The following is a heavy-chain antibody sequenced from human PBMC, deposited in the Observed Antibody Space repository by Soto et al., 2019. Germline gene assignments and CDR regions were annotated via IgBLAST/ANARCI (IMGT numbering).Heavy chain of an antibody. D-gene: IGHD3-16*01. CDR1: GYTFTSSD. CDR2: MNPNSANT. J-gene: IGHJ6*02. V-gene: IGHV1-8*01. CDR3: AREGDRGMDV. Sequence: QVQLVQSGAEVKKPGASVKVSCKASGYTFTSSDITWVRQATGQGLEWMGWMNPNSANTGYAQKFQGRVTMTRNTTMSTDYMELSSRRTEDTAGDYGAREGDRGMDVWGQGTTVTVSS.